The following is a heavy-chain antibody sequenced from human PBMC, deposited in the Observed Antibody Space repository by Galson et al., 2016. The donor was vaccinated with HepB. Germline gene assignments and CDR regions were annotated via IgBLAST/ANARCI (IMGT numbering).Heavy chain of an antibody. CDR3: ARGVTGTPYFDF. Sequence: SETLSLTCTISGGSISSYFWSWIRQPPGKGLEWIGCIYKSGSTNYSPSLDSRVTLSVYTAKNQFSLKLGSVTPADTAVYYCARGVTGTPYFDFWGQGALVTVSS. CDR2: IYKSGST. CDR1: GGSISSYF. J-gene: IGHJ4*02. D-gene: IGHD2-21*02. V-gene: IGHV4-59*01.